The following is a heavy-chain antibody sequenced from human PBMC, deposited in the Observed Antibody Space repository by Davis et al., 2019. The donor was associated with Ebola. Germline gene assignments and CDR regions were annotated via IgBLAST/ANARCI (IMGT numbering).Heavy chain of an antibody. Sequence: GESLKIYCAASGFTFRSYGMHCVRQAPGKRLGRVGVMSYDGSNKYYADSVKDRVTISRDTSKNTLYLQMNSLRDEDTAVYYCARTGAPLNFNYWGQGTLVTVSS. J-gene: IGHJ4*02. D-gene: IGHD1-14*01. CDR1: GFTFRSYG. V-gene: IGHV3-30*03. CDR2: MSYDGSNK. CDR3: ARTGAPLNFNY.